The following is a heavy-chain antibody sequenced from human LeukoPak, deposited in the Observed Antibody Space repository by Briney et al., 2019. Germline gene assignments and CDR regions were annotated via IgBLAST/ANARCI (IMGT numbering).Heavy chain of an antibody. Sequence: ASVKVSCKASGYIFTSSPIHWVRQAPGQGFEWMGKIHPSDGDTNYAQKFQGRVTMTRDSSTTTVYMEVSSLRSQDTAVYYCAKDLVGGWTWDHWGQGTLLTVSS. J-gene: IGHJ4*02. CDR3: AKDLVGGWTWDH. CDR1: GYIFTSSP. V-gene: IGHV1-46*01. CDR2: IHPSDGDT. D-gene: IGHD6-19*01.